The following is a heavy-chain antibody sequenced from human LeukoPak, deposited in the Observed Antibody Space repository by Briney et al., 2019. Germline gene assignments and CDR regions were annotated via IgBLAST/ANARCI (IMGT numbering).Heavy chain of an antibody. Sequence: GGPLRLSCAASGFTFSSYGMHWVRQAPGKGLEWVAVIWYDGSNKYYADSVKGRFTISRDNSKNTLYLQMNSLRAEDTAVYYCASDLGSSSWYYYWGQGALVTVSS. V-gene: IGHV3-33*01. J-gene: IGHJ4*02. CDR1: GFTFSSYG. CDR2: IWYDGSNK. CDR3: ASDLGSSSWYYY. D-gene: IGHD6-13*01.